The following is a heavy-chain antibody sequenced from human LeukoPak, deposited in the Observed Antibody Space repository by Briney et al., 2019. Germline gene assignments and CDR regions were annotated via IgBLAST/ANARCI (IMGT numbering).Heavy chain of an antibody. CDR2: INPIGART. CDR1: GYTFTSYY. J-gene: IGHJ6*02. CDR3: ARETALVTNYYSYYGMDV. Sequence: ASVKVSCKASGYTFTSYYMHWVRQAPGQGLDWMGIINPIGARTTYAQKFRGRLNMTRDTSTNTVYMELSSLRSEDTAVYYCARETALVTNYYSYYGMDVWGQGTTVTVSS. D-gene: IGHD5-18*01. V-gene: IGHV1-46*01.